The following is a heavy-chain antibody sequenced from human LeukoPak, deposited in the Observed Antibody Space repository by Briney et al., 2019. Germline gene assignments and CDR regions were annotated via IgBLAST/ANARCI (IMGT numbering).Heavy chain of an antibody. CDR3: AREGGYSGYDYLGFDY. CDR2: INAGNGNT. Sequence: ASVKVSCEASGYTFTSYAMHWVRQAPGQRLEWMGWINAGNGNTKYSQKFQGRVTITRDTSASTAYMELSSLRSEDTAVYYCAREGGYSGYDYLGFDYWGQGTLVTVSS. CDR1: GYTFTSYA. V-gene: IGHV1-3*01. J-gene: IGHJ4*02. D-gene: IGHD5-12*01.